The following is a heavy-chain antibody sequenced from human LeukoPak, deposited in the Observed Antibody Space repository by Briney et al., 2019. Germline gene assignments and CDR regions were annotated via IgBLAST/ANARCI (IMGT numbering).Heavy chain of an antibody. D-gene: IGHD4-17*01. V-gene: IGHV4-61*02. J-gene: IGHJ4*02. CDR2: IYTSGST. Sequence: SETLSLTFTVSGGSISSGSHYWSWIRQPAGKGLEWIGRIYTSGSTNYNPSLKSRVTISVDTSKNQFSLKLSSVTAADTAVYYCARVGHGDYGEPLDYWGQGTLVTVSS. CDR3: ARVGHGDYGEPLDY. CDR1: GGSISSGSHY.